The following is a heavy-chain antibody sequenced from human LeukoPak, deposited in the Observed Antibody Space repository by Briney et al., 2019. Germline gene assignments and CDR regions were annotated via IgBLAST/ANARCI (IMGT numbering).Heavy chain of an antibody. CDR3: ARDRYSGSYPLDY. CDR1: GFTFSSYE. J-gene: IGHJ4*02. Sequence: GGSLRLSCAASGFTFSSYEMNWVRQAPGKGLEWVSYISSSGSTIYYADSVKGRFTISRDNAKNSLYLQMDSLRAEDTAVYYCARDRYSGSYPLDYWGQGTLVTVSS. D-gene: IGHD1-26*01. V-gene: IGHV3-48*03. CDR2: ISSSGSTI.